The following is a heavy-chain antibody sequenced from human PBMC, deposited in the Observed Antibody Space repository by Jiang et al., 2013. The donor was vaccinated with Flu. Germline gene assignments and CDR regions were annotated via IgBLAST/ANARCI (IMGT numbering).Heavy chain of an antibody. J-gene: IGHJ4*02. CDR3: ARLDKGRSFWELHDY. D-gene: IGHD1-26*01. CDR2: IIPILGIA. Sequence: SGAEVKKPGSSVKVSCKASGGTFSSYAISWVRQAPGQGLEWMGRIIPILGIANYAQKFQGRVTITADKSTSTAYMELSSLRSEDTAVYYCARLDKGRSFWELHDYWGQGTLVTVSS. CDR1: GGTFSSYA. V-gene: IGHV1-69*04.